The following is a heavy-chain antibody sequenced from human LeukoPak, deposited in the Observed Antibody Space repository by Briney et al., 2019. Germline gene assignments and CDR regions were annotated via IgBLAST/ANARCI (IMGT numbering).Heavy chain of an antibody. CDR2: IYYSGST. J-gene: IGHJ6*03. CDR1: GGSISSHY. V-gene: IGHV4-59*11. CDR3: ARLGSGYYYYYYYMDV. D-gene: IGHD3-3*01. Sequence: PSETLSLTCTVSGGSISSHYWSWIRQPPGKGLEWIGYIYYSGSTNYNPSLKSRVTISVDTSKNQFSLELSSVTAADTAVYYCARLGSGYYYYYYYMDVWGKGTTVTVSS.